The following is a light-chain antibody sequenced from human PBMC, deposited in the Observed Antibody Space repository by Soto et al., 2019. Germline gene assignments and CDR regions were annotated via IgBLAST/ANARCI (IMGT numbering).Light chain of an antibody. CDR2: DVS. J-gene: IGLJ1*01. CDR3: SSHTRSSTYV. V-gene: IGLV2-14*01. Sequence: QSVLTQPASVSGSPGQSITISCTGTSSEVGGYNYVSWYRQHPGRAPKLMIYDVSNRPSGVSNRFSGSKSGNTASLTISGLQAEDEADYYCSSHTRSSTYVFGTG. CDR1: SSEVGGYNY.